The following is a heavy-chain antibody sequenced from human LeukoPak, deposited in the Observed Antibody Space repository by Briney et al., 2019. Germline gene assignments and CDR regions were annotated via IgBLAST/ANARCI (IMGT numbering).Heavy chain of an antibody. J-gene: IGHJ3*02. CDR3: VRPRDERGYKDIFDI. D-gene: IGHD5-18*01. CDR1: RYSFTTYW. CDR2: IYPGDSDT. Sequence: AESLKISSKGSRYSFTTYWIGWVRQIPGKGLEWMGIIYPGDSDTRYSPSFQGQVTISADKSISTAYLQWSSLNASDTAMYYCVRPRDERGYKDIFDIWGQGTMVTVSS. V-gene: IGHV5-51*01.